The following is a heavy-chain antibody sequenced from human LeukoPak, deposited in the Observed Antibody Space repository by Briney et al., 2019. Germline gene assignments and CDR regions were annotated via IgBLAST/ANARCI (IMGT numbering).Heavy chain of an antibody. V-gene: IGHV3-7*01. D-gene: IGHD3-3*01. J-gene: IGHJ6*03. Sequence: GGSLRLSCAPSGFSFFAYWMTWVRQAPRKGLEWVASINQDGSEKYYVDSVKGRFSVSRDNVKKSLYLQMNSLRAEDTAVYYCASLTRITIFGVGNYYMDVWGKGTTVTVSS. CDR1: GFSFFAYW. CDR2: INQDGSEK. CDR3: ASLTRITIFGVGNYYMDV.